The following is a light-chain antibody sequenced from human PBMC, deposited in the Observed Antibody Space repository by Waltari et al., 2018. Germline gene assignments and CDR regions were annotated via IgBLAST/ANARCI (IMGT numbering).Light chain of an antibody. Sequence: QSLLTQPPSVSGAPGQRVTISCTGSRSNTGATYDVHWYQHLPGTAPKLLISRSTNRPSGVPDRFSGSKSGTSASLAITGLQIEDEANYYCQSFDTRLTGWVFGGGTKLTVL. CDR1: RSNTGATYD. CDR2: RST. J-gene: IGLJ3*02. CDR3: QSFDTRLTGWV. V-gene: IGLV1-40*01.